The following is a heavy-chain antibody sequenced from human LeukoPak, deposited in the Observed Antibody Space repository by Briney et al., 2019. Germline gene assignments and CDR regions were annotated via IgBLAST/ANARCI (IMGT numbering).Heavy chain of an antibody. CDR1: GFTFSSYG. CDR3: AKDLALLWFRGFADY. D-gene: IGHD3-10*01. V-gene: IGHV3-30*18. Sequence: GRSLRLSCAASGFTFSSYGMHWVRQAPGKGLEWVAVISYDGSNKYYADSVKGRFTISRDNSKNTLYLQMNSLRAEDTAVYYCAKDLALLWFRGFADYWGQGTLVTVSS. J-gene: IGHJ4*02. CDR2: ISYDGSNK.